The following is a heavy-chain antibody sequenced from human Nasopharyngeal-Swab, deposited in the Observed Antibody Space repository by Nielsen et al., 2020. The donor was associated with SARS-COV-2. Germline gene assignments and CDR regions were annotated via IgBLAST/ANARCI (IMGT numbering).Heavy chain of an antibody. Sequence: WIRQPPGKGLEWVSVIYTAGTTHYADSVKGRFTISRTNSKNMLFLQMNSLRAEDTAVYYCARGLNGYNYQSYHYYFMDVWGKGTTVTVSS. J-gene: IGHJ6*03. V-gene: IGHV3-53*04. D-gene: IGHD5-24*01. CDR3: ARGLNGYNYQSYHYYFMDV. CDR2: IYTAGTT.